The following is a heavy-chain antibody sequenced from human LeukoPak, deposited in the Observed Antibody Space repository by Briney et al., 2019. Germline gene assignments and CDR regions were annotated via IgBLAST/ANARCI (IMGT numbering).Heavy chain of an antibody. J-gene: IGHJ4*02. CDR2: IYYSGNT. V-gene: IGHV4-39*07. Sequence: SETLSLTCTVSGGSISSSSYYWGWIRQPPGKGLEWIGSIYYSGNTYYNPSLKSRVTISVDTSKNQFSLKLSSVTAADTAVYYCATKIGLLWFGELLFYYFDYWGQGTLVTVSS. CDR3: ATKIGLLWFGELLFYYFDY. D-gene: IGHD3-10*01. CDR1: GGSISSSSYY.